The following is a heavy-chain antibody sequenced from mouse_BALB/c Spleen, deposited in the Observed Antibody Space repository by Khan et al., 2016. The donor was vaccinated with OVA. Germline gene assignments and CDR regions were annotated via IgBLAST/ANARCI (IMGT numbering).Heavy chain of an antibody. Sequence: VELVESGAELAKPGASVKMSCKASGYTFTKYWMHWVKQRPGQGLEWIGYINPSTGYTEYNQKFEDKATLTADKSSSTAYMQLSSLTSEDSAVYYCVNHGSSSAWFTYWGQGTLVTVSA. CDR1: GYTFTKYW. D-gene: IGHD1-1*01. CDR3: VNHGSSSAWFTY. V-gene: IGHV1-7*01. CDR2: INPSTGYT. J-gene: IGHJ3*01.